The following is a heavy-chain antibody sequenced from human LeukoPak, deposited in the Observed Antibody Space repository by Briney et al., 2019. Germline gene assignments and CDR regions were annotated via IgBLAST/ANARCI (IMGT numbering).Heavy chain of an antibody. V-gene: IGHV1-2*02. CDR1: VYTFTGYY. CDR3: AREDTAMDLDY. D-gene: IGHD5-18*01. Sequence: ASVKVSCKASVYTFTGYYMHWVRQAPGQGLEWMGWINPNSGGTNYAEKFQGRVTMTRDTSISTAYMELSRLRSDDTAVYYCAREDTAMDLDYWGQGTLVCVSA. J-gene: IGHJ4*02. CDR2: INPNSGGT.